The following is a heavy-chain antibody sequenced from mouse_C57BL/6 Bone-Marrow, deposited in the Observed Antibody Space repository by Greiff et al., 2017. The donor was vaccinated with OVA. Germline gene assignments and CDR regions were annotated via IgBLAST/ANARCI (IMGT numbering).Heavy chain of an antibody. CDR1: GFTFSDYY. CDR3: ARHGYDGYYEEMDY. D-gene: IGHD2-3*01. V-gene: IGHV5-12*01. CDR2: ISNGGGST. J-gene: IGHJ4*01. Sequence: EVQVVESGGGLVQPGGSLKLSCAASGFTFSDYYMYWVRQTPEKRLEWVAYISNGGGSTYYPDTVKGRFTISRDNDKNTLYLQMSRLKSEDTAMYYCARHGYDGYYEEMDYWGQGTSVTVSS.